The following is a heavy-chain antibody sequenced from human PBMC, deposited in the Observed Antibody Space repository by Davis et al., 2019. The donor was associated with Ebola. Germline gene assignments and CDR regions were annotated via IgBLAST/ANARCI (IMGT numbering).Heavy chain of an antibody. CDR1: GGSFSGYY. V-gene: IGHV4-34*01. CDR2: INHSGST. Sequence: PSETLSLTCAVYGGSFSGYYWSWIRQTPGKGLEWIGEINHSGSTNYNPSLKSRVTISVDTSKNQFSLKLSSVTAADTAVYYCARVRLRGPGSPHYFDYWGQGTLVTVSS. CDR3: ARVRLRGPGSPHYFDY. D-gene: IGHD3-16*01. J-gene: IGHJ4*02.